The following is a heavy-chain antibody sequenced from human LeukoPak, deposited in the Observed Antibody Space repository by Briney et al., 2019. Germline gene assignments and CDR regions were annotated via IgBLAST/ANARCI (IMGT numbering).Heavy chain of an antibody. D-gene: IGHD3-22*01. CDR3: ARPPATPYYYDSSDSLGAFEI. CDR1: GYSFTSYW. J-gene: IGHJ3*02. CDR2: IYPGDSDT. Sequence: GESLKISCKGSGYSFTSYWIGWVRQMPGKGLEWMGIIYPGDSDTRYSPSFQGQVTISADKSISTAYLQWSSLEASDTAMYYCARPPATPYYYDSSDSLGAFEIWGQGTMVTVSS. V-gene: IGHV5-51*01.